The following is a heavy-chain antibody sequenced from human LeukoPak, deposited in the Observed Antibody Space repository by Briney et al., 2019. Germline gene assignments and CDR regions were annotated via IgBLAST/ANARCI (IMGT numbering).Heavy chain of an antibody. CDR2: ISYNGTT. Sequence: PETLSLTCIVSGGSISSSTYFWGWIRQPPGKGLEWIGIISYNGTTYYNPSLKRRVTISVDTSKNQFSLKLSSVTAADTAVYYCAREVPDMVATVDAFDIWGQGTMVTVSS. CDR3: AREVPDMVATVDAFDI. CDR1: GGSISSSTYF. J-gene: IGHJ3*02. V-gene: IGHV4-39*07. D-gene: IGHD5-12*01.